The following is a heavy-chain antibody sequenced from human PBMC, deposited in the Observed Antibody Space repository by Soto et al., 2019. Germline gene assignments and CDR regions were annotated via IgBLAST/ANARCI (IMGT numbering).Heavy chain of an antibody. CDR3: AKGGILYQSLDPDFDY. D-gene: IGHD2-8*01. CDR1: GFTFSSYA. V-gene: IGHV3-23*01. Sequence: GGSLRLSCAASGFTFSSYAMSWVRQAPGKGLEWVSAISGSGGSTYYADSVKGRFTISRDNSKNMLYLQMNSLRAEDTAVYYCAKGGILYQSLDPDFDYWGQGTLVTVS. CDR2: ISGSGGST. J-gene: IGHJ4*02.